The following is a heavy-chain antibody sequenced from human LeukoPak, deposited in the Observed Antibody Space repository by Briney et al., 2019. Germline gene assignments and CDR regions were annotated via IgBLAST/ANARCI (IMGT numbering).Heavy chain of an antibody. V-gene: IGHV3-9*01. J-gene: IGHJ4*02. Sequence: GGSLRLSCAASGFTFDDYAMHWVRQAPGKGLEWVSGISWNSGSIGYADSVKGRFTISRDNAKNSLYLQMNSLRAEDTALYYCAKDWGTTGGLDYWGQGTLVTVSS. CDR2: ISWNSGSI. CDR1: GFTFDDYA. CDR3: AKDWGTTGGLDY. D-gene: IGHD1-7*01.